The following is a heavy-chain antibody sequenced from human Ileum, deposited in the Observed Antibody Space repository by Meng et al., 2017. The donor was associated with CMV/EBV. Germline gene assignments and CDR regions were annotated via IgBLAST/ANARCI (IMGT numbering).Heavy chain of an antibody. CDR3: ARRDFIDWFDP. V-gene: IGHV4-39*01. J-gene: IGHJ5*02. Sequence: CAVSGGSISSSNYYWGWIRQPPGKGLEYIGSIYYRGSTYYSPSLKSRVTISVDTSKNQFSLKLSSVTAADTAVYYCARRDFIDWFDPWGQGTLVTVSS. CDR1: GGSISSSNYY. D-gene: IGHD3-3*01. CDR2: IYYRGST.